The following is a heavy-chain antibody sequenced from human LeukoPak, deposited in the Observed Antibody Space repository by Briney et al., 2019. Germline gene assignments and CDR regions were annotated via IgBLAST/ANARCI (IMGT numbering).Heavy chain of an antibody. D-gene: IGHD2-8*02. J-gene: IGHJ4*02. CDR2: INPNSGGT. V-gene: IGHV1-2*02. CDR1: GYTFTGHY. CDR3: ARTEIQYWFDY. Sequence: GASVKVSCKASGYTFTGHYMHWVRQAPGQGLEWMGWINPNSGGTNYAQKFQGRVTMTRDTSITTAYMELSRLKSDDTAVYYCARTEIQYWFDYWGQGILVTVSS.